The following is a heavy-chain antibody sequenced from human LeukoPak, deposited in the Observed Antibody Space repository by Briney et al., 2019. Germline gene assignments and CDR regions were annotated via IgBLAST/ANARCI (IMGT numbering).Heavy chain of an antibody. CDR1: RGTFSNYA. Sequence: ASVKVSCKASRGTFSNYAISWVRQAPGQGLEWMGGIIPKFGTAIYAQKFQGRVTITEDESTSTAYMELSSLRSEDTAVYYCARDYCSSTSCFRNPTYYYYCMDVWGKGTTVTVSS. D-gene: IGHD2-2*01. J-gene: IGHJ6*03. CDR3: ARDYCSSTSCFRNPTYYYYCMDV. CDR2: IIPKFGTA. V-gene: IGHV1-69*13.